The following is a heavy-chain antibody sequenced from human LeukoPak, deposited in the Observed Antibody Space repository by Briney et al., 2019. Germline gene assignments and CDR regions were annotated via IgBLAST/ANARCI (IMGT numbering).Heavy chain of an antibody. V-gene: IGHV3-7*01. CDR2: IKLDGSEK. J-gene: IGHJ4*02. Sequence: GSLRLSCAASGFTFSTYWMTWVRQAPGKGLEWVANIKLDGSEKYYVDSVKGRFTISRDNARNSLFLQMNTLRAEDTAVYYCARGARPTSYWGQGTLVTVSS. D-gene: IGHD2-2*01. CDR3: ARGARPTSY. CDR1: GFTFSTYW.